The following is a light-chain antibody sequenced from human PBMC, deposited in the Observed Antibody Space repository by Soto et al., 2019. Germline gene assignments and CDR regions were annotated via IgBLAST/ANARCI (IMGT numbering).Light chain of an antibody. V-gene: IGLV1-40*01. J-gene: IGLJ3*02. Sequence: QSVLTQPPSVSGAPGQRVTISCTGSSSNIGAGYDVHWYQQLPGTAPKLLIYGNSNRPSGVPDRFSGSNSGTSASLANTGLQAEDEGDEYGQPSDIIRGGPGVFGGGTKRTAL. CDR2: GNS. CDR1: SSNIGAGYD. CDR3: QPSDIIRGGPGV.